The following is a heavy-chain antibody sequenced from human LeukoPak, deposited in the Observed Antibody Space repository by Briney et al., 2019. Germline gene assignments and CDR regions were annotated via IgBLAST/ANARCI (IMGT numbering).Heavy chain of an antibody. CDR1: GFTFSNYA. D-gene: IGHD2-15*01. V-gene: IGHV3-23*01. J-gene: IGHJ4*02. CDR2: ISDNGHIT. CDR3: AKVIPVRYSKGAYYFDY. Sequence: GGSLRLSCAASGFTFSNYAMSWVRQAPGKGLEWVSIISDNGHITYYTDPVKGRFTISRDNSKNTLHLQMNSLRAEDTAVYYCAKVIPVRYSKGAYYFDYWGQGTLVTVSS.